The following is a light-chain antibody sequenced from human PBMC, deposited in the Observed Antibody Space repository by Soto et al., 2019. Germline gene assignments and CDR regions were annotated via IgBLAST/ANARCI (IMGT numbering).Light chain of an antibody. V-gene: IGKV3D-20*02. J-gene: IGKJ1*01. CDR2: GAS. Sequence: EIVMTQSPATLSVYTGEGSTLSCRASQSVSSSYLAWYQQKPGQAPRFLLYGASSRATGVPDRFSGSGSGTDFTLTITSLQPEDFATYYCQQSHCIPWTFGQGTKVDI. CDR3: QQSHCIPWT. CDR1: QSVSSSY.